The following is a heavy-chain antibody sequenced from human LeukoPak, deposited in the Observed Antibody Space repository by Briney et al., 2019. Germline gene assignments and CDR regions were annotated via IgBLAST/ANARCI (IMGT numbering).Heavy chain of an antibody. CDR1: AFTFSRYW. CDR3: ARDPGWGAYDI. CDR2: IEGDGSAK. J-gene: IGHJ3*02. D-gene: IGHD7-27*01. Sequence: PGGSLRLSCAASAFTFSRYWMSWVRQAPGKGPECVANIEGDGSAKNYVDSVKGRFTISRDNAENSLYLQMDSLRVEDTAIYYCARDPGWGAYDIWGQGAMVTVSS. V-gene: IGHV3-7*01.